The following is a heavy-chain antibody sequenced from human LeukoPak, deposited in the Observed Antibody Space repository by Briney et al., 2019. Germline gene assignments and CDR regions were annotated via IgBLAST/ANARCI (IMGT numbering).Heavy chain of an antibody. CDR3: ATNPPGIAVYYFDY. V-gene: IGHV4-39*01. J-gene: IGHJ4*02. D-gene: IGHD6-19*01. CDR1: GGSISSSSYY. CDR2: IYYSGST. Sequence: PSETLSLTCTVSGGSISSSSYYWGWIRQPPGKGLEWIGSIYYSGSTYYNPSLKSRVTISVDTSKNQFSLKLSSVTAADTAVYYCATNPPGIAVYYFDYWGQGTLVTVSS.